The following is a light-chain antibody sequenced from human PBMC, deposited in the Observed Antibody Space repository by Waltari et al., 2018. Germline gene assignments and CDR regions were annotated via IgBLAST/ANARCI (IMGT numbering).Light chain of an antibody. CDR1: SSDVGGYNS. CDR2: DVN. CDR3: SSYTTSSTLV. V-gene: IGLV2-14*03. Sequence: QSALTQPASVSGSPGQSITISCTGTSSDVGGYNSVSWYQQHPGRAPKLMISDVNSRPSGVSNRFSGPKSGNTASLTISGLQTEDEADYSCSSYTTSSTLVFGGGTQLTVL. J-gene: IGLJ2*01.